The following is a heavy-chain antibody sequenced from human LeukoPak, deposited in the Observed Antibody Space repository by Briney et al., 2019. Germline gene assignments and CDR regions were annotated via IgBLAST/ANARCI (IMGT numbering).Heavy chain of an antibody. CDR3: AKDVSSGWIGFDY. Sequence: GGSLRLSCAASGFTFSSYAMSWVRQAPGKGLEWVSAISGSGGSTYYADSVKGRFTISRDNSKNALYLQMNSLRAEDTAVYYCAKDVSSGWIGFDYWGQGTLVTVSS. CDR2: ISGSGGST. D-gene: IGHD6-19*01. CDR1: GFTFSSYA. J-gene: IGHJ4*02. V-gene: IGHV3-23*01.